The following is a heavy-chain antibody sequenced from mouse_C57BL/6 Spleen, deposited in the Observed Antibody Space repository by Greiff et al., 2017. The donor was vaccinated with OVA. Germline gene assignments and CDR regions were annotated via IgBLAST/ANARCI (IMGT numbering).Heavy chain of an antibody. V-gene: IGHV5-17*01. D-gene: IGHD1-1*01. CDR2: ISSGSSTI. CDR1: GFTFSDYG. Sequence: EVHLVESGGGLVKPGGSLKLSCAASGFTFSDYGMHWVRQAPEKGLEWVAYISSGSSTIYYADTVKGRFTISRDNAKNTLFLQMSSLRSEDTAMYYCARNTTGDFDYWGQGTTLTVSS. CDR3: ARNTTGDFDY. J-gene: IGHJ2*01.